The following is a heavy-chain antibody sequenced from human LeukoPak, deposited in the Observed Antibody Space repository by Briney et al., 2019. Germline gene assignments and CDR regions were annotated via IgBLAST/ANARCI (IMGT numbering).Heavy chain of an antibody. CDR2: IIPIFGTA. CDR3: ARDHPRPGSNGSGSYYPYMDV. J-gene: IGHJ6*03. CDR1: GYTFTGYY. V-gene: IGHV1-69*13. Sequence: GASVKVSCKASGYTFTGYYMHWVRQAPGQGLEWMGGIIPIFGTANYAQKFQGRVTITADESTSTAYMELSSLRSEDTAVYYCARDHPRPGSNGSGSYYPYMDVWGKGTTVTISS. D-gene: IGHD3-10*01.